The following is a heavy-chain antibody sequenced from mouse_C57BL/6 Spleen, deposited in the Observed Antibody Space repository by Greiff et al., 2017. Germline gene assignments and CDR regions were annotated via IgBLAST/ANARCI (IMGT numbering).Heavy chain of an antibody. J-gene: IGHJ3*01. Sequence: QVQLQQSDAELVKPGASVKISCKVSGYTFTDHTIHWMKQRPEQGLEWIGYIYPRDGSTKYNEQFKGKATLTADKSSSTAYMQLNSLTSEDAAVYFCARNYGSSQAWFAYWGQGTLVTVSA. D-gene: IGHD1-1*01. CDR1: GYTFTDHT. CDR3: ARNYGSSQAWFAY. V-gene: IGHV1-78*01. CDR2: IYPRDGST.